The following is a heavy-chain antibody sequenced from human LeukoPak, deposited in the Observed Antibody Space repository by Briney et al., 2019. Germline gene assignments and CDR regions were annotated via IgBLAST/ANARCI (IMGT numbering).Heavy chain of an antibody. CDR1: GGSISSYY. D-gene: IGHD6-19*01. V-gene: IGHV4-59*12. CDR2: IYYSGST. J-gene: IGHJ5*02. Sequence: SETLSLTCTVSGGSISSYYWSWIRQPPGKGLEWIGYIYYSGSTNYNPSLKSRVTISVDTSKNQFSLKLSSVTAADTAVYYCARASRQWLVGEWFDPWGQGTLVTVSS. CDR3: ARASRQWLVGEWFDP.